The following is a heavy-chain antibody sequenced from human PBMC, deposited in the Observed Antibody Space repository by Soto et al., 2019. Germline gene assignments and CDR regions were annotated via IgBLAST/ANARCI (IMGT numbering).Heavy chain of an antibody. CDR2: IIPIFGTA. D-gene: IGHD3-10*01. V-gene: IGHV1-69*06. Sequence: ASVKVSCKASGGTFSSYAISWVRQAPGQGLEWMGGIIPIFGTANYAQKFQGRVTITADKSTSTAYMELSSLRSEDTAVYYCARDYGSGSYSARGRAFDIWGQGTMVTVSS. J-gene: IGHJ3*02. CDR1: GGTFSSYA. CDR3: ARDYGSGSYSARGRAFDI.